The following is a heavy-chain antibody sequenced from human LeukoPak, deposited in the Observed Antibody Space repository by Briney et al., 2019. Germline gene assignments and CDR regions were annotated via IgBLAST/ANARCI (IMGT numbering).Heavy chain of an antibody. CDR2: ISGSGGST. D-gene: IGHD3-10*01. CDR1: GFTFSSYA. V-gene: IGHV3-23*01. Sequence: GGSLRLSGAASGFTFSSYAMSWVRQAPGKGLEWVSAISGSGGSTYYADSVKGRFTISGDNSKNTLYLQMNSLRAEDTAVYYCANLDVLLWFGELPDYWGQGTLVTVSS. J-gene: IGHJ4*02. CDR3: ANLDVLLWFGELPDY.